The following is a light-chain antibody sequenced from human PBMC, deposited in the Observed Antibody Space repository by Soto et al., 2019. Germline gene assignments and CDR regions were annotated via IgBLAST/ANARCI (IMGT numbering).Light chain of an antibody. CDR1: SSNIGSNT. J-gene: IGLJ3*02. CDR3: AAWDDSLSGWV. Sequence: QAVVTQPPSASGTPGQRVTISCSGSSSNIGSNTVNWYQQLPGTAPKLLIYRNNQRPSGVPDRFSGSKSGTSASLAISGLRSEDEADYYCAAWDDSLSGWVFGGGTKLTVL. CDR2: RNN. V-gene: IGLV1-47*01.